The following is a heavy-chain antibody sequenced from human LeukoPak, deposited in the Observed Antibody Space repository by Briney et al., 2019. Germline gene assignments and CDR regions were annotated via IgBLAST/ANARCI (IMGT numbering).Heavy chain of an antibody. CDR3: ARHDQMVTHVDN. V-gene: IGHV4-59*08. CDR1: GGSISTYY. J-gene: IGHJ4*02. Sequence: SETLFLTCTVSGGSISTYYWNWIRQSPGKGLEWIGYIYYTGSTNYNPSLKSRVTVSVDTSMNRISLRLTSVTAADTALYYCARHDQMVTHVDNWGQGTLVTVSS. D-gene: IGHD5-18*01. CDR2: IYYTGST.